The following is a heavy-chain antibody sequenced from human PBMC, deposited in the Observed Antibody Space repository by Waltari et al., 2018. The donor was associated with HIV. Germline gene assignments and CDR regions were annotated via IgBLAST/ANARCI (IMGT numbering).Heavy chain of an antibody. J-gene: IGHJ4*02. CDR1: GGSISSSSYY. D-gene: IGHD3-22*01. Sequence: QLQLQESGPGLVKPSETLSLTCTVSGGSISSSSYYWGWIRQPPGKGLEWIGSIYYSGTTSYNPSLKSRVTISVDTSKNQFSLKLSSVTAADTAVYYCARRSYYDSSGYYFDYWGQGTLVTVSS. V-gene: IGHV4-39*01. CDR3: ARRSYYDSSGYYFDY. CDR2: IYYSGTT.